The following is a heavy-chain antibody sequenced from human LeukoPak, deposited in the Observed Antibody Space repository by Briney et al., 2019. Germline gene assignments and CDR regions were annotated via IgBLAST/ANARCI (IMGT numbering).Heavy chain of an antibody. V-gene: IGHV3-49*04. Sequence: GGSLRLSCAVTGFTFGDYAMSWVRQAPGKGLEWVGFIRSNTYGGTTEYAASVKGRFTVSRDDSKSIAYLQVNSLKTEDTAVYYCTRDSGYSFDYWGQGTLVTVSS. CDR3: TRDSGYSFDY. CDR1: GFTFGDYA. CDR2: IRSNTYGGTT. D-gene: IGHD1-1*01. J-gene: IGHJ4*02.